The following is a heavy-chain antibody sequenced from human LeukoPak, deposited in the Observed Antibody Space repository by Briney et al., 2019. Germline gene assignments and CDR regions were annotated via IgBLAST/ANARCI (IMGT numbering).Heavy chain of an antibody. D-gene: IGHD1-26*01. V-gene: IGHV3-23*01. J-gene: IGHJ3*02. Sequence: QSGGSLRLSCAASGFTFSSYAMSWVRQAPGKGLEWVSVISGSGSSTYYADSVKGRFTISRDNSKNTLYMQMNSLRAEDTAVYYCAKVPGSGSSWADAFDIWGQGTMVTVSS. CDR3: AKVPGSGSSWADAFDI. CDR2: ISGSGSST. CDR1: GFTFSSYA.